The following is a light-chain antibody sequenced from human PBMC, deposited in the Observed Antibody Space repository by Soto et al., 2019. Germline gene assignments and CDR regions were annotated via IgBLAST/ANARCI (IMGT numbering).Light chain of an antibody. CDR2: WAS. J-gene: IGKJ4*01. CDR3: QQYFSTPT. V-gene: IGKV4-1*01. CDR1: QTVLYNFNNKNY. Sequence: DIVMTQSPDSLALSLGERATINCRSSQTVLYNFNNKNYLAWYQHRPGHPPRLLVYWASTREPGVPDRFSGSGSGTDFTLTINSLQAEDAAVYYCQQYFSTPTFGGGTKVEIE.